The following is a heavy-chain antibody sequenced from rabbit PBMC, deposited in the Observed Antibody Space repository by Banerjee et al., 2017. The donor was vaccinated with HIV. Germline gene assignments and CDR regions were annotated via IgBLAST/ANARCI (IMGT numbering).Heavy chain of an antibody. CDR3: ARDTLNDGYPFNL. V-gene: IGHV1S7*01. CDR2: IDPVFGGI. D-gene: IGHD6-1*01. CDR1: GFDFNSYY. Sequence: EGSLKLSCKASGFDFNSYYMSWVRQAPGKGLEWIGYIDPVFGGIYYASWVNGRFTMSSHNAQNTLYLQLKSLTAADTATYFCARDTLNDGYPFNLWGPGTLVTVS. J-gene: IGHJ4*01.